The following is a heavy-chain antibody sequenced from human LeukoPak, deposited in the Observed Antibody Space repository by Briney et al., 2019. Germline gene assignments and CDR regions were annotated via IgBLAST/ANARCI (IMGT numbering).Heavy chain of an antibody. Sequence: ASVKVSCKASGYTFTSYDINWVRQATGQGLEWMGWMNPNSGNTGYAQKFQGRVTITRNTSISTAYMELSSLRSEDTAVYYCARVIVVVPAAKVWFDPWGQGTLVTVSS. CDR1: GYTFTSYD. CDR2: MNPNSGNT. V-gene: IGHV1-8*03. D-gene: IGHD2-2*01. CDR3: ARVIVVVPAAKVWFDP. J-gene: IGHJ5*02.